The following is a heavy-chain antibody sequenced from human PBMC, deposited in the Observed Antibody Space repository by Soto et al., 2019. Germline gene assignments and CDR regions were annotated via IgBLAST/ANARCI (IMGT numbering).Heavy chain of an antibody. V-gene: IGHV4-30-4*01. CDR3: ARGREQHYYDRYYYGMDV. Sequence: SETLSLTCTVSGGSISSGDYYWSWIRQPPGKGLEWIGYIYYSGSTYYNPSLKSRVTISVDTPKNQFSLKLSSVTAADTAVYYCARGREQHYYDRYYYGMDVWGQGTTVTVSS. J-gene: IGHJ6*02. CDR1: GGSISSGDYY. CDR2: IYYSGST. D-gene: IGHD3-22*01.